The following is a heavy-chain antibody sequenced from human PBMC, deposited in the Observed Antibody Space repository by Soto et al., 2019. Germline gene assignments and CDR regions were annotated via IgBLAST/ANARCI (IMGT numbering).Heavy chain of an antibody. CDR1: GFTFSTYA. CDR3: AKAFGSGNVGVDFTSES. Sequence: LRLSCAASGFTFSTYAMSWVRQAPGKGLEWVSTISDNGDRTYYAASVKGRFTISRDNSKNTLYLLMNSLSAEDTALYYCAKAFGSGNVGVDFTSESWGQGTLVTVSS. V-gene: IGHV3-23*01. J-gene: IGHJ5*02. CDR2: ISDNGDRT. D-gene: IGHD3-3*01.